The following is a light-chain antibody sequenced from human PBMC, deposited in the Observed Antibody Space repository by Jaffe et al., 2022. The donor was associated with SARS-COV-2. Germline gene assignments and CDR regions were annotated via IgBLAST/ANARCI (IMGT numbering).Light chain of an antibody. V-gene: IGLV2-14*01. J-gene: IGLJ1*01. CDR2: DVS. CDR3: SSYTSSSTYV. Sequence: QSALTQPASVSGSPGQSITISCTGTSSDVGGYNYVSWYQQRPGKVPKLVIYDVSNRPSGISSRFSGSKSGNTASLTISGLQAEDEADYYCSSYTSSSTYVFGTGTKVTVL. CDR1: SSDVGGYNY.